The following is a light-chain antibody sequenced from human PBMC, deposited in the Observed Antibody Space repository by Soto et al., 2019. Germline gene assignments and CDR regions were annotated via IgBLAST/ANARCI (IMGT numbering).Light chain of an antibody. CDR3: QQFDSPVT. CDR1: QSVSSTF. CDR2: GAS. V-gene: IGKV3-20*01. Sequence: EIVLTQSPGSLSLSPGERATLSCRASQSVSSTFFAWYQQRPGQAPRLLMYGASSRAPGIPERVSGCGSGKEFNLPIRSLELEDFAVYYWQQFDSPVTFGQGTKVEI. J-gene: IGKJ1*01.